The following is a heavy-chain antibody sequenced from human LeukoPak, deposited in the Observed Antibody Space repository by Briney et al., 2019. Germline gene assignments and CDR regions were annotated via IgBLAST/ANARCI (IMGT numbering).Heavy chain of an antibody. Sequence: GASVKVSCKASGYTFTSYYMHWVRQAPGQGLEWMGIINPSGGSTSYAQKFQGRVTMTRDMSTSTVYMELSRLRSEETAVYYCARVRDGDSKNDAFDIWGQGTMVNVSS. CDR3: ARVRDGDSKNDAFDI. J-gene: IGHJ3*02. CDR2: INPSGGST. CDR1: GYTFTSYY. V-gene: IGHV1-46*01. D-gene: IGHD4-17*01.